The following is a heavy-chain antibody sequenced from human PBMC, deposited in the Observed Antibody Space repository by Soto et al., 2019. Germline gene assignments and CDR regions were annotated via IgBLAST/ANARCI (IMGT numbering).Heavy chain of an antibody. CDR1: VVSISSGYH. CDR2: IFHTGTT. J-gene: IGHJ4*02. Sequence: PSETLSLTCTVSVVSISSGYHWAWIRQPPGMRLEWVASIFHTGTTYYNPSLTSRVTISVDTSKNQFSLKLTSVTAADSAVYYCARTDDVGYYSFCGQGTLVTVSS. V-gene: IGHV4-38-2*02. D-gene: IGHD3-3*01. CDR3: ARTDDVGYYSF.